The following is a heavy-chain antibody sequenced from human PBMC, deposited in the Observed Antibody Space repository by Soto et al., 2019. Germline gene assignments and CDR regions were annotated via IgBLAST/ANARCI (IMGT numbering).Heavy chain of an antibody. CDR3: ARENRYSSGWNSYFVYFQH. Sequence: GASVKVSCKASGYTFTSYAMHWVRQAPGQRLEWMGWINAGNGNTKYSQKFQGRVTITRDTSASTAYMELSSLRSEDTAVYYCARENRYSSGWNSYFVYFQHWGQGTLVTVSS. D-gene: IGHD6-19*01. V-gene: IGHV1-3*01. CDR1: GYTFTSYA. CDR2: INAGNGNT. J-gene: IGHJ1*01.